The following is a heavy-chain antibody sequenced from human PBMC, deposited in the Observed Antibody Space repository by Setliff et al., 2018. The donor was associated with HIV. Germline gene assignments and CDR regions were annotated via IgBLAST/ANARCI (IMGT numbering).Heavy chain of an antibody. CDR2: VYYSGST. J-gene: IGHJ4*02. CDR1: GASSIYF. V-gene: IGHV4-39*07. D-gene: IGHD1-26*01. Sequence: SETLSLTCTVSGASSIYFWGWIRQPPGKGLEWIGSVYYSGSTYYNPSLKSRVTISMDTSKNQFSLKLNSVTAADTAVYYCAKDRSGSYRTFDYWGPGNPGHRLL. CDR3: AKDRSGSYRTFDY.